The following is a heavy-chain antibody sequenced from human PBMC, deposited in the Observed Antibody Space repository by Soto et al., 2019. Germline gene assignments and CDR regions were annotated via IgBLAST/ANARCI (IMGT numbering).Heavy chain of an antibody. CDR1: GGTFSSYA. CDR3: ARDRTSITMIVVVIPPGAFDI. D-gene: IGHD3-22*01. J-gene: IGHJ3*02. V-gene: IGHV1-69*13. Sequence: SLKVSCKASGGTFSSYAISWVRQAPGQGLEWMGGIIPIFGTANYAQKFQGRVTITADESTSTAYMELSSLRSEDTAVYYCARDRTSITMIVVVIPPGAFDIWGQGTMVTVSS. CDR2: IIPIFGTA.